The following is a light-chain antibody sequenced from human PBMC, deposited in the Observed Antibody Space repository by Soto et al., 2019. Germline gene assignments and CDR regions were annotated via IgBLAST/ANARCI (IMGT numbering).Light chain of an antibody. CDR2: ANN. CDR1: SSNIGAGYD. Sequence: QSVLTQRPSGSGGPGQRVSISCTGSSSNIGAGYDVHWYQHLPGTAPKLLIYANNNRPSGVPDRFSGSKSGTSASLAITGLQAEDEADYYCQSYDSSRSPLYVFGTGTKVTVL. CDR3: QSYDSSRSPLYV. V-gene: IGLV1-40*01. J-gene: IGLJ1*01.